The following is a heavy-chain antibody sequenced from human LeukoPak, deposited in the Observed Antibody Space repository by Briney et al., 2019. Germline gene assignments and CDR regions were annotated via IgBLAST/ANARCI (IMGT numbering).Heavy chain of an antibody. V-gene: IGHV3-23*01. CDR3: AKVEIRPSNWNFSYYFDY. Sequence: GGSLRLSCAASGFTFSSYAMSWVRQAPGKGLEWVSAISGSGGSTYYADSVKGRFTISRDNSKNTLYLQMNSLRAEDTAVYYCAKVEIRPSNWNFSYYFDYWGQGTLVTVSS. CDR1: GFTFSSYA. D-gene: IGHD1-7*01. J-gene: IGHJ4*02. CDR2: ISGSGGST.